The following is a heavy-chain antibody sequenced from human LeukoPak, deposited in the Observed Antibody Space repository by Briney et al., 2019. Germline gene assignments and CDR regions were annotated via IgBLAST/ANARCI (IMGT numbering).Heavy chain of an antibody. V-gene: IGHV3-7*03. D-gene: IGHD3-22*01. CDR2: IKHDGSEK. J-gene: IGHJ4*02. Sequence: GGSLRLSCAASGFTFTAYLMSWVRQAPGKGLEWVADIKHDGSEKYYVDSVKGRFTISRDNAKNSLYLQMNSLRAEDTALYYCAKDMYYDSSGYYSYYFDYWGQGTLVTVSS. CDR3: AKDMYYDSSGYYSYYFDY. CDR1: GFTFTAYL.